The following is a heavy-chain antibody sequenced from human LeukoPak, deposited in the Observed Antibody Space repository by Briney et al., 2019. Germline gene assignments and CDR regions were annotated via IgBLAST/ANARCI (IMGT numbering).Heavy chain of an antibody. J-gene: IGHJ1*01. CDR3: ARVVRAAAAPRSYFQH. CDR2: INPNSGGT. CDR1: GYTFTGYY. D-gene: IGHD6-13*01. Sequence: ASVKVSCKASGYTFTGYYMHWVRQAPGQGLEWMGWINPNSGGTNYAQKFQGRVTMTRDTSISTAYMELSRLRSDDMAVYYCARVVRAAAAPRSYFQHWGQGTLVTVSS. V-gene: IGHV1-2*02.